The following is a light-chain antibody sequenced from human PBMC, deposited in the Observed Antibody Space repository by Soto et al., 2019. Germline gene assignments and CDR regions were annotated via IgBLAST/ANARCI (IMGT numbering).Light chain of an antibody. J-gene: IGKJ4*01. V-gene: IGKV1-5*03. CDR1: RRISAW. Sequence: GDRVTITCRASRRISAWLAWYQLKPGKAPKLLIYKASTLKTGVPSRFSGSGSGTEFTLTISNLQPDDFATYYCQQYNSNPLTFGGGTKVEIK. CDR2: KAS. CDR3: QQYNSNPLT.